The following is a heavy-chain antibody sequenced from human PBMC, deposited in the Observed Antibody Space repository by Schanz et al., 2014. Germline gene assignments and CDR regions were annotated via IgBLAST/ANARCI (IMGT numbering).Heavy chain of an antibody. V-gene: IGHV3-48*04. CDR2: ISGSSRTI. CDR3: LAPDYGMDV. Sequence: EVHLLESGGGLVEPGGSLRLSCATSGFSLDIFAVSWVRQAPGKGLEWVSYISGSSRTIYYADSMKGRFTISRDNAKNSLFLQMNSLRAEDTAVYYCLAPDYGMDVWGQGTTVTVSS. CDR1: GFSLDIFA. J-gene: IGHJ6*02.